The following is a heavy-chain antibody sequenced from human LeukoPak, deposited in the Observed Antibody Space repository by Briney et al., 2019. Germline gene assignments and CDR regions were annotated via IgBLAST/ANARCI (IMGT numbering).Heavy chain of an antibody. CDR1: GGSITSGSYY. CDR2: IYHTGST. J-gene: IGHJ5*02. Sequence: PSETLSLTCSVSGGSITSGSYYWAWIRQPPGKGLEWIGSIYHTGSTYYNPSLMSRVTISVDTSKNQFSLKLSSVTAADTAGYYCARGGGTDGYNSIGNWFDPWGQGTLVTVSS. D-gene: IGHD5-24*01. CDR3: ARGGGTDGYNSIGNWFDP. V-gene: IGHV4-39*07.